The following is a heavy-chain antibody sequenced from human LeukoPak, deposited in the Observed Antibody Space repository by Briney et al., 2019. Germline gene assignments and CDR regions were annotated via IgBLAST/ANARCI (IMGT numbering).Heavy chain of an antibody. Sequence: SETLSLTCTVSGGSISSYYWSWIRQPPGKRLEWIGYIYYSGSTNYNPSLKSPVTISVDTSKNQFSLKLSSVTAADTAVYYCARDVAAGFDAFDIWGQGTMVTVSS. V-gene: IGHV4-59*01. CDR1: GGSISSYY. D-gene: IGHD6-13*01. CDR3: ARDVAAGFDAFDI. CDR2: IYYSGST. J-gene: IGHJ3*02.